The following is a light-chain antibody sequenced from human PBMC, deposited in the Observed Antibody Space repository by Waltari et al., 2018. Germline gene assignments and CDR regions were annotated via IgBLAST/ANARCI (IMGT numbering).Light chain of an antibody. CDR2: AAS. V-gene: IGKV1-39*01. J-gene: IGKJ2*01. CDR3: QQSYSNPYS. Sequence: DIPMTQSPSYLSASVGDRVTLTCRASQSVSDYLNWYQQKPGKAPNLLIYAASNLQSGVSSRFRGDGSGTHFTLTISNLQPEDFAVYYCQQSYSNPYSFGQGTKLEIK. CDR1: QSVSDY.